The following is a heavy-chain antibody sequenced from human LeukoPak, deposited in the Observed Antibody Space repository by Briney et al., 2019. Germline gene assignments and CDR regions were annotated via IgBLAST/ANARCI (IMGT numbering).Heavy chain of an antibody. J-gene: IGHJ4*02. CDR2: ISDDRGST. Sequence: PGRSLRLSCAASGFTSRSNAMSWVPQAPGKGLNWVSVISDDRGSTDYANSVKGRFTITRDSSKEMVYLQMNSLRAEDTAVYYCARARGASLYGDLGYWGQGTLVIVSS. V-gene: IGHV3-23*01. CDR1: GFTSRSNA. CDR3: ARARGASLYGDLGY. D-gene: IGHD4-17*01.